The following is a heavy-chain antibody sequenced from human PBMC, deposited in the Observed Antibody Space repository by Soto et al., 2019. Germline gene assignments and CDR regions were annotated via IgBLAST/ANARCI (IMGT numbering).Heavy chain of an antibody. CDR2: IIPMFDLV. CDR1: GGAFGSDP. V-gene: IGHV1-69*01. Sequence: QVQLVQSGAEVKKPGSSVKVSCKASGGAFGSDPISWVRQAPGQGPEWIGGIIPMFDLVNFAHKFQGRLTMTADEYMSTTHMELRRLRSEDTAVYYCAREGDHEYFDLWGQGSLVTVSS. J-gene: IGHJ4*02. CDR3: AREGDHEYFDL.